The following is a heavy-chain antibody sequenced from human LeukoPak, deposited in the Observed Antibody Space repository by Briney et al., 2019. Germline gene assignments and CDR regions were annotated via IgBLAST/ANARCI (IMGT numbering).Heavy chain of an antibody. CDR2: IIPILGVP. D-gene: IGHD6-19*01. J-gene: IGHJ6*03. Sequence: SVKVSCKASGGTFSTYSITWVRQAPGQGLEWMGRIIPILGVPNYAQKFQGRVTITADESTSTAYMELSSLRSEDTAVYYCARDRIAVAGHPVYYYMDVWGKGTTVTVSS. CDR3: ARDRIAVAGHPVYYYMDV. V-gene: IGHV1-69*04. CDR1: GGTFSTYS.